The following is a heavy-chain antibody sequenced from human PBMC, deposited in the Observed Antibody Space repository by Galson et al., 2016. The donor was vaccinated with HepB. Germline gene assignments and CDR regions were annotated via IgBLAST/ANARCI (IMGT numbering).Heavy chain of an antibody. CDR1: GDSVSNGNYY. CDR2: GYFSGST. Sequence: ETLSLTCTVSGDSVSNGNYYWSWIRQTPGKGLEYIGYGYFSGSTKSSPSLESRVNISVDTSKNQFSLKLSPVTAADTALYYCARGVLRLSSFDYWGQGTLVTVSP. J-gene: IGHJ4*02. CDR3: ARGVLRLSSFDY. D-gene: IGHD2/OR15-2a*01. V-gene: IGHV4-61*01.